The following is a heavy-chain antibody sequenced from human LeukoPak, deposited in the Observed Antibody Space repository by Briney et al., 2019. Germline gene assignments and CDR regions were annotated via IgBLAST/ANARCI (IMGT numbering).Heavy chain of an antibody. CDR2: FDPEDGET. V-gene: IGHV1-24*01. J-gene: IGHJ6*02. CDR3: ATGEYIAVAGPEYYGMDV. CDR1: GYTLTELS. D-gene: IGHD6-19*01. Sequence: ASVKVSRKVSGYTLTELSMHWVRQAPGKGLEGMGGFDPEDGETIYAQKFQGRVTMTEDTSTDTAYMELSSLRSEDTAVYYCATGEYIAVAGPEYYGMDVWGQGTTVTVS.